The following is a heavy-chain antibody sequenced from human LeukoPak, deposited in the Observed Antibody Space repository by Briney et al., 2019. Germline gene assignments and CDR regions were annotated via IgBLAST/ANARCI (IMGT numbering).Heavy chain of an antibody. D-gene: IGHD3-22*01. Sequence: ASVKVSCKASGYTFSSYVISWVRQAPGQGLEWMGWISAYNGNRNYAQKLQGRVTMTTDTSTSTAYMELRSLRSDDTAVYYCARDLHSSGYYRSDAFDIWGQGTMVTVSS. J-gene: IGHJ3*02. CDR2: ISAYNGNR. CDR3: ARDLHSSGYYRSDAFDI. CDR1: GYTFSSYV. V-gene: IGHV1-18*01.